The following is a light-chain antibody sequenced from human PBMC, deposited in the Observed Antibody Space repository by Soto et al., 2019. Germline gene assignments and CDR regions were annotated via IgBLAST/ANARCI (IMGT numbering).Light chain of an antibody. CDR1: QSVSSY. CDR2: DAS. Sequence: EIVLTQSPATLSLSPGERATLSCRASQSVSSYLAWYQQKPGQAPRLLIYDASNRATAIPARFRGSVSGRHFTLTISSLETEDFAVYYIQQRSTWVFTFGPWTKVDIK. V-gene: IGKV3-11*02. J-gene: IGKJ3*01. CDR3: QQRSTWVFT.